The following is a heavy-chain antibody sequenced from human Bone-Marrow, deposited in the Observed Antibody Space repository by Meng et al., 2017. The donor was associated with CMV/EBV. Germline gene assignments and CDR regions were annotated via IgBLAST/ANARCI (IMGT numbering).Heavy chain of an antibody. CDR1: GGTFSSYA. Sequence: SVKVSCKASGGTFSSYAISWVRQAPGQGLEWMGGIIPIFGTANYAQKFQGRVTITTDESTSTAYMELSSLRSEDTAVYYCARELRSPPWGKAFNIRARGTMVTVSS. V-gene: IGHV1-69*05. D-gene: IGHD3-16*01. J-gene: IGHJ3*02. CDR3: ARELRSPPWGKAFNI. CDR2: IIPIFGTA.